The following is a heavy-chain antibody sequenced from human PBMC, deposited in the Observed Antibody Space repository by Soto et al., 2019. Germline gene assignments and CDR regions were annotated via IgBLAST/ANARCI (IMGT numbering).Heavy chain of an antibody. V-gene: IGHV1-69*13. CDR3: ARERPNEDYGGNSDYYYYGMDV. CDR2: IIPIFGTA. Sequence: SVKVSCKASGGTFSSYAISWVRQAPGQGLEWMGGIIPIFGTANYAQKFQGRVTITADESTSTAYMELSSLRSEDTAAYYCARERPNEDYGGNSDYYYYGMDVWGQGTTVTVSS. CDR1: GGTFSSYA. J-gene: IGHJ6*02. D-gene: IGHD4-17*01.